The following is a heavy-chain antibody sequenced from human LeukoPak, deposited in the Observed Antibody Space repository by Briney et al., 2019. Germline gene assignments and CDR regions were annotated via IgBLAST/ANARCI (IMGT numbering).Heavy chain of an antibody. V-gene: IGHV3-7*03. Sequence: PSETLSLTCTVSGGSISSGGYYWSWIRQAPGKGLEWVANIKQDGSEKYYVDSVKGRFTISRDNAKNSLYLQMNSLRAEDMALYYCVKGRSYDFRPPGWFDPWGQGTLVTVSS. CDR2: IKQDGSEK. CDR1: GGSISSGGYY. D-gene: IGHD3-3*01. J-gene: IGHJ5*02. CDR3: VKGRSYDFRPPGWFDP.